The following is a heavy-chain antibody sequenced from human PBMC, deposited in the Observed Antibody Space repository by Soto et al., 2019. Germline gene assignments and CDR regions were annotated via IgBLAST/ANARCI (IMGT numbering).Heavy chain of an antibody. Sequence: EVQLLESWGGLVQPGGSLRLSCAASGFTFSTYAMTWVRQAPGKGLEWVSALSGNSGTTYSADSVKGRFTISRDNSRNTLYLQMSSLRAEDTALYFCAKGSKFTIFSPNDYWGQGTLVTVSS. J-gene: IGHJ4*02. CDR1: GFTFSTYA. CDR2: LSGNSGTT. CDR3: AKGSKFTIFSPNDY. D-gene: IGHD3-3*01. V-gene: IGHV3-23*01.